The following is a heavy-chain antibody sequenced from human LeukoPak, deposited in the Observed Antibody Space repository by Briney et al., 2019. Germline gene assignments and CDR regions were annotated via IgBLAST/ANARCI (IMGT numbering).Heavy chain of an antibody. D-gene: IGHD2-2*01. J-gene: IGHJ5*02. CDR2: IDHSGST. Sequence: GSLRLSCAASGFTFSSYWMSWVRQPPGKGLEWIGEIDHSGSTNYNPSFKSRVTISLDTSKNQFSLKLTSVTVADTAVYYCARQPSWTVSWGQGTLVTVSS. CDR3: ARQPSWTVS. CDR1: GFTFSSYW. V-gene: IGHV4-34*01.